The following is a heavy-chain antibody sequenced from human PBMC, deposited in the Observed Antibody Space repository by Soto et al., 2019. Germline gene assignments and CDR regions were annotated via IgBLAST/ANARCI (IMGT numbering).Heavy chain of an antibody. J-gene: IGHJ6*02. CDR1: GGSISDDY. V-gene: IGHV4-59*01. CDR2: ISHSGST. D-gene: IGHD3-10*01. Sequence: SETLSLTCTVSGGSISDDYWSWIRQPPGKGLEWIGHISHSGSTNYNLSLKSRVTISVDTSKRQFSLKLSSVTAADTAVYYCAREARGVISGMDVWGQGTTVTVSS. CDR3: AREARGVISGMDV.